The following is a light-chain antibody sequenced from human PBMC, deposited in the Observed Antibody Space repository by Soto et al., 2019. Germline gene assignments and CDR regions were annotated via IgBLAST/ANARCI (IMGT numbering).Light chain of an antibody. CDR3: QQRSNWPGT. CDR1: QDIRNA. J-gene: IGKJ2*01. CDR2: AAS. Sequence: DIQMTQSPSSLSASVGDRVTITCRASQDIRNALGWFQQKPGKAPKRLIYAASSLQSGVPSRFSGSGSGTDFTLTISSLQPEDFAVYYCQQRSNWPGTFGQGTKLEIK. V-gene: IGKV1-17*01.